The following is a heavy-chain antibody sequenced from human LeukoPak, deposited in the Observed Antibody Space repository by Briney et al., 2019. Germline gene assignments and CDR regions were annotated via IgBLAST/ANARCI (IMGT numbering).Heavy chain of an antibody. J-gene: IGHJ4*02. D-gene: IGHD4-17*01. CDR1: GFTFSSYS. CDR3: AREGHDYGDFGSWY. V-gene: IGHV3-21*01. Sequence: GGSLRLSCAASGFTFSSYSMNWVRQAPGKGLEWVSSISSSSSYIYYADSVKGRFTISRDNAKNSLYLQMNSLRAEDTAVYYCAREGHDYGDFGSWYWGQRTLVTVSS. CDR2: ISSSSSYI.